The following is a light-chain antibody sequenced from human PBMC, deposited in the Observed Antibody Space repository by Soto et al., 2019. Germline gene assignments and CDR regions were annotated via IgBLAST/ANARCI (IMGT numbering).Light chain of an antibody. Sequence: QTVVTQPPSASGTPGQRVTISCSGSTSNIGSNTVNWYHHLPGTAPKLLIYSNDQRPSGVPDRFSASKSGTSASLAISGLQSEDEADYYCAAWDDSLNGVIFGGGTKLTVL. CDR1: TSNIGSNT. J-gene: IGLJ2*01. CDR3: AAWDDSLNGVI. V-gene: IGLV1-44*01. CDR2: SND.